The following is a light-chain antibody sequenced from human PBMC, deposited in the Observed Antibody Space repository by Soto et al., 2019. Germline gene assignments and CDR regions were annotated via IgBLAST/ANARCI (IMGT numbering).Light chain of an antibody. CDR1: QSISIN. Sequence: EIVLTQSPGTLSVSPGDRVTLSCRASQSISINLAWYQHKPGQAPRLLIHGGSTRATGIPARISGSGSGTEFTLTISSMQSEDFAVYYCQQFSNWPWTFGQGTKVDIK. CDR3: QQFSNWPWT. V-gene: IGKV3D-15*01. CDR2: GGS. J-gene: IGKJ1*01.